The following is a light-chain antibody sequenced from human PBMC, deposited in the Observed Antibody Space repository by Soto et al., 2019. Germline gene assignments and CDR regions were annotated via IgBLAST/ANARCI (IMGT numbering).Light chain of an antibody. Sequence: QSVLTQPASVSGSPGQSITISCAGTMRAVGAYNLVSWYQQHPGRAPQLIIYEVRNRPSGISFRFSGSKSGNTASLTISGLQAEDEAYYYCSSYTSKSSLIFGGGTKLTVL. CDR2: EVR. J-gene: IGLJ2*01. CDR1: MRAVGAYNL. CDR3: SSYTSKSSLI. V-gene: IGLV2-14*01.